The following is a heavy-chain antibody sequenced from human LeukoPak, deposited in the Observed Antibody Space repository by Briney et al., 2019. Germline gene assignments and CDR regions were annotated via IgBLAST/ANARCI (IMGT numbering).Heavy chain of an antibody. V-gene: IGHV1-2*02. CDR1: GYTFSDYY. Sequence: GASVKVSCKASGYTFSDYYIHWVRQAPGQGLEWMGWINPNNGDAMYAQRFQGRVTMTWDTSINTAYMDLSRLTSDDTALYYCARDRSTLGYRHFDYWGQGTLVIVSS. J-gene: IGHJ4*02. CDR3: ARDRSTLGYRHFDY. CDR2: INPNNGDA. D-gene: IGHD5-18*01.